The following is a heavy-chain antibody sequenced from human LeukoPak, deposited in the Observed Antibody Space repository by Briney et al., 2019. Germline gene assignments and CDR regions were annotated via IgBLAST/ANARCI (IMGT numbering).Heavy chain of an antibody. J-gene: IGHJ3*02. CDR1: GFTFSDYY. Sequence: PGGSLRLSCAASGFTFSDYYMSWIRQAPGKGLEWVSYISSSGSTIYYADSVKGRFTISRDNAKNSLYLQMNSLRAEGTAVYYCARNRYCGGDCYFLNAFDIWGQGTMVTVSS. D-gene: IGHD2-21*02. V-gene: IGHV3-11*01. CDR2: ISSSGSTI. CDR3: ARNRYCGGDCYFLNAFDI.